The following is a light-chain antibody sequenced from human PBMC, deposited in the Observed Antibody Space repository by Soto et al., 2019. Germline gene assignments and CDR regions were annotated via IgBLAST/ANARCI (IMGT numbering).Light chain of an antibody. CDR1: QGVSSY. CDR2: AAS. CDR3: QQYYSYPRT. Sequence: AIQMTQSPSSFSASTGDRVTVTCRASQGVSSYLAWYQQKPGKAPNLLIYAASTLHSGVPSRFSGSGSGTDFTLTISSLQSEDFATYYCQQYYSYPRTFGQGTKVEIK. V-gene: IGKV1-8*01. J-gene: IGKJ1*01.